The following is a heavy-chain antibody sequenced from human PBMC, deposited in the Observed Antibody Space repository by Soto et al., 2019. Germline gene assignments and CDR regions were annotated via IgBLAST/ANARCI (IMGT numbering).Heavy chain of an antibody. CDR1: GDTFTIFA. J-gene: IGHJ4*02. CDR3: ARDLGSGYDPGDY. V-gene: IGHV1-69*05. D-gene: IGHD5-12*01. CDR2: IIPTIGTT. Sequence: QVQLVQSGAEVKKPGSSVKVSCKASGDTFTIFAISXXXXAPGQGLEWMGGIIPTIGTTNYAQRFQGRITXXXDXXXGXXXXXXXXXXSEDTAVYYXARDLGSGYDPGDYWGQGTLVTVSS.